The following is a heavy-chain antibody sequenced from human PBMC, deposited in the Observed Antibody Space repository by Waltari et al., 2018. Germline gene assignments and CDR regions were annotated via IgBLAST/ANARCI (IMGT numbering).Heavy chain of an antibody. CDR3: ALSFGGVIANPFDY. Sequence: QVQLVQSGAEVKKPGSSVKVSCKASGGTFSSYAISWVRQAPGQGLEWMGGILPIFGTANYRQKFQGRVTITTDESTSTAYMELSSLRSEDTAVYYCALSFGGVIANPFDYWGQGTLVTVSS. V-gene: IGHV1-69*05. J-gene: IGHJ4*02. CDR1: GGTFSSYA. D-gene: IGHD3-16*02. CDR2: ILPIFGTA.